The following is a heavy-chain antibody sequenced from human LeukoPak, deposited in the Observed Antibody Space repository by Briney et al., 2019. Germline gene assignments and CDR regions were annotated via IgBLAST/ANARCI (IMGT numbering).Heavy chain of an antibody. CDR2: ISHSGST. D-gene: IGHD3-22*01. V-gene: IGHV4-34*01. CDR3: ASSRDYDDSGYNLSGFGY. CDR1: GGSFSGYY. J-gene: IGHJ4*02. Sequence: SETLSLTCAVYGGSFSGYYWSWIRQPPGKGLEWIGEISHSGSTNYNPSLKSRVTISADTSKNQFSLSLTSVTAADTAIYYCASSRDYDDSGYNLSGFGYWGQGTLVTVSS.